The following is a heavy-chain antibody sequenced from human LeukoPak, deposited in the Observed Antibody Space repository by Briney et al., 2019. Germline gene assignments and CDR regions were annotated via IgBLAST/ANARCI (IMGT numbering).Heavy chain of an antibody. CDR3: ASADLYGDYLY. CDR2: INPSGGST. Sequence: ASVKVSCKASGYTFTSYYMHWVRQAPGQGLEWMGIINPSGGSTSYAQKFQGRVTMTRDTSTSTVYMELSSLRSEDTAVYCCASADLYGDYLYWGQGTLVTVSS. CDR1: GYTFTSYY. J-gene: IGHJ4*02. V-gene: IGHV1-46*01. D-gene: IGHD4-17*01.